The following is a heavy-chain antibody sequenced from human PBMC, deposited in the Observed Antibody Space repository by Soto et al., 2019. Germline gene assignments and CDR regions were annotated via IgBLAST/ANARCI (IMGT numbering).Heavy chain of an antibody. Sequence: GGSLRLSCAASGFTFSSYGMHWVRQAPGKGLERVAVIWYDGSNKYYADSVKGRFTISRDNSKNTLYLQMNSLRAEDTAVYYCARDQEQWLVLDYYGMDVWGQGTTVTVSS. V-gene: IGHV3-33*01. CDR2: IWYDGSNK. J-gene: IGHJ6*02. CDR1: GFTFSSYG. CDR3: ARDQEQWLVLDYYGMDV. D-gene: IGHD6-19*01.